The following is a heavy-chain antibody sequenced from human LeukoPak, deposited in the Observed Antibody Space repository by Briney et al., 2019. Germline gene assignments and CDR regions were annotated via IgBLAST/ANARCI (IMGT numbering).Heavy chain of an antibody. CDR2: IWYDGSNK. J-gene: IGHJ6*04. CDR3: AREGVFDYYYYVMDV. CDR1: GFTFSSYG. D-gene: IGHD2-8*01. V-gene: IGHV3-33*01. Sequence: GGSLRLSCAASGFTFSSYGMHWVRQAPGKGLEWVAVIWYDGSNKYYADSVKGRFTISRDNSKNTLYLQMNSLRAEDTAVYYCAREGVFDYYYYVMDVGAKGPTVTVSS.